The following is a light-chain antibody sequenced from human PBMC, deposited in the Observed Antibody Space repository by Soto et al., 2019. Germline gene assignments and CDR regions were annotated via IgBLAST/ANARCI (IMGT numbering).Light chain of an antibody. V-gene: IGLV1-47*01. CDR2: RNN. Sequence: QSVLTQPPSASGTPGQRVTISCSGTISNIGSNHVYWYQQLPGMAPTLLIYRNNQRPSGVPDRFSGSKSGTSASLAISGLRSEDEADYYCATWDDRLSGRGVSGTGTKVTVL. CDR3: ATWDDRLSGRGV. J-gene: IGLJ1*01. CDR1: ISNIGSNH.